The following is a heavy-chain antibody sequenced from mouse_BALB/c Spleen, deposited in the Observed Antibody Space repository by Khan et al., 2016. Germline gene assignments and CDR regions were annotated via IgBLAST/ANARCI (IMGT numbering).Heavy chain of an antibody. D-gene: IGHD1-2*01. J-gene: IGHJ4*01. CDR2: IFPGSGST. CDR1: GYTFTDYY. Sequence: QVQLQQSGTELPRPGASVKLSCKASGYTFTDYYVNWVKQRTGQGLEWIGEIFPGSGSTYYNEKFKGKATLTADTSSSTAYMQLSSLTSEDSAVYFCARSCYGYFAMDYWGHGTSVTVSS. V-gene: IGHV1-77*01. CDR3: ARSCYGYFAMDY.